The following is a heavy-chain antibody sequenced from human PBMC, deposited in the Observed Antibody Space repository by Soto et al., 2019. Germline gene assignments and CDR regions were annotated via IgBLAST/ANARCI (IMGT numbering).Heavy chain of an antibody. D-gene: IGHD5-18*01. CDR2: ISSSGTYM. V-gene: IGHV3-21*02. CDR1: GFTFSPYS. CDR3: ASDRGYSRYGMAV. Sequence: EVQLVESGGGLVKPGGSLRLSCAASGFTFSPYSMNWVRQAPGKGLEWVSSISSSGTYMYYADSVKGRFTISRDDAKNSLYLQMNSLRAEATAVYYCASDRGYSRYGMAVWGQGTTVTVSS. J-gene: IGHJ6*02.